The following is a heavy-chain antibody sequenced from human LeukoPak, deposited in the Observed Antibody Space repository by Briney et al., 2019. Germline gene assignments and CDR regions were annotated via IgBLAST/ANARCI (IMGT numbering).Heavy chain of an antibody. D-gene: IGHD1-1*01. Sequence: GGSLRLSCTASGFIFSTYSMIWVRQPPGMGLVWVSRINERGTDSMYAESVKGRFTISRDNAKNTVYLQMNSLRAEDTAVYYCVRDETLWTLDWWGQGTLVSVSS. J-gene: IGHJ4*02. CDR3: VRDETLWTLDW. CDR1: GFIFSTYS. V-gene: IGHV3-74*03. CDR2: INERGTDS.